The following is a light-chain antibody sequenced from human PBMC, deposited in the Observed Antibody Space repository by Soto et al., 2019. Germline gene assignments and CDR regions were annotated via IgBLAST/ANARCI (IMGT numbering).Light chain of an antibody. V-gene: IGKV3-20*01. CDR2: GAS. J-gene: IGKJ1*01. CDR3: HQYGSSPWT. Sequence: EIVLTQSPGTLSLSPGERATLSCRASQSGFSFYLAWFQQKPGQAPRLLIYGASTRATGIPDRFSGSGSGTDFTLTISRLEPVDFAVYYCHQYGSSPWTLGQGTKVEIK. CDR1: QSGFSFY.